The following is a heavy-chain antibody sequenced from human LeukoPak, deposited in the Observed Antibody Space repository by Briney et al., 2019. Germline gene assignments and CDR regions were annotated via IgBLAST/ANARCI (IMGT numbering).Heavy chain of an antibody. Sequence: GGSLRLSCAASGFTFSSYAMSWVRQAPGKGLEWVSAISGSGGSTYYADSVEGRFTISRDNSKNTLYLQMNSLRAEDTAVYYCAKDRLAAAGPNWFDPWGQGTLVTVSS. J-gene: IGHJ5*02. V-gene: IGHV3-23*01. CDR2: ISGSGGST. CDR1: GFTFSSYA. D-gene: IGHD6-13*01. CDR3: AKDRLAAAGPNWFDP.